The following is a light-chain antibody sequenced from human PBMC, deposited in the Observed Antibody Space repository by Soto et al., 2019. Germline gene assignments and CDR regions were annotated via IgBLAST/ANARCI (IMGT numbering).Light chain of an antibody. J-gene: IGLJ3*02. V-gene: IGLV2-8*01. CDR2: EVN. CDR3: TSYAGSRNVV. Sequence: QSALTQPPSASGSPGQSVTISCTGTSSDVGGYNSVSWYQQHPGRAPKLLIFEVNKRPSGVPDRFSASKSDNTASLTVSGRQAEDEANYYCTSYAGSRNVVFGGGTKGTVL. CDR1: SSDVGGYNS.